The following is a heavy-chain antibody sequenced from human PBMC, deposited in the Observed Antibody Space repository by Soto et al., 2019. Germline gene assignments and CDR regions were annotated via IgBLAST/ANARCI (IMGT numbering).Heavy chain of an antibody. V-gene: IGHV1-69*01. D-gene: IGHD6-6*01. CDR2: IIPIFGTA. CDR1: GYTFTSYA. Sequence: QVQLVQSGAEVKKPGSSVTVSCKASGYTFTSYAIHWVRQAPGQGLEWMGWIIPIFGTAQYAQKFQGRVTITADGSTSAAYMELSSLRSEDTSVYYCVKGSTMIAARRGWFDPWGQGTLGTVSS. J-gene: IGHJ5*02. CDR3: VKGSTMIAARRGWFDP.